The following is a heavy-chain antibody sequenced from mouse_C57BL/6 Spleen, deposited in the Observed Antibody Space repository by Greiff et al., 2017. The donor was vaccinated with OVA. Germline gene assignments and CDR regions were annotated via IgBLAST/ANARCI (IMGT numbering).Heavy chain of an antibody. CDR2: IDPETGGP. V-gene: IGHV1-15*01. Sequence: VQLQQSGAELVRPGASVTLSCKASGYTFTDYEMHWVKQTPVHGLEWIGAIDPETGGPAYNQKFKGKAILTADKSSSTAYMELRSLTSEDSAVYYCTRWGYYYGSSYAMDYWGQGTSVTVSS. CDR1: GYTFTDYE. CDR3: TRWGYYYGSSYAMDY. J-gene: IGHJ4*01. D-gene: IGHD1-1*01.